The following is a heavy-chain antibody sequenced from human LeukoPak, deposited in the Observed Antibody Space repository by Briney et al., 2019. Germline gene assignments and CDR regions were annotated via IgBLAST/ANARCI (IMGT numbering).Heavy chain of an antibody. CDR1: GFTFSSYG. Sequence: GGSLRISCAASGFTFSSYGMHWVRQAPGKGLEWVAFIRYDGSNKYYADSVKGRFTISRDNSKNTLYLQMNSLRAEDTAVYYCAKDKLVVRGETYYYYMDVWGKGTTVTVSS. J-gene: IGHJ6*03. D-gene: IGHD3-10*01. V-gene: IGHV3-30*02. CDR3: AKDKLVVRGETYYYYMDV. CDR2: IRYDGSNK.